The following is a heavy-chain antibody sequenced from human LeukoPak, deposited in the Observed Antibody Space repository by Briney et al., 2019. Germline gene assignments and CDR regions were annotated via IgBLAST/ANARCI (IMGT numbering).Heavy chain of an antibody. D-gene: IGHD5-18*01. CDR1: GYSFTSYW. CDR3: ARLTAMVFHFDY. V-gene: IGHV5-51*01. J-gene: IGHJ4*02. Sequence: GESLQISCKGSGYSFTSYWIGWVRRLPGKGLEWMGIIYPGDSDTRYSPSFQGQVTISADKSISTAYLQWSSLKASDTAMYYCARLTAMVFHFDYWGQGTLVTVSS. CDR2: IYPGDSDT.